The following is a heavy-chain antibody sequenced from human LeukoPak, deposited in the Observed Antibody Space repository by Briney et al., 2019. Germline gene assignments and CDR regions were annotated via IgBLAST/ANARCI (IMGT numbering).Heavy chain of an antibody. CDR1: GFTFSGSA. Sequence: GGSLRLSCAASGFTFSGSAMHWVRQASGKGLEGVGRIRSKANSYATAYAASVKGRFTISRDDSKNTAYLQMNSLKTEDTAVYYCTRPAYYYDSSGYYRHAFDIWGQGTMVTVSS. CDR3: TRPAYYYDSSGYYRHAFDI. D-gene: IGHD3-22*01. CDR2: IRSKANSYAT. V-gene: IGHV3-73*01. J-gene: IGHJ3*02.